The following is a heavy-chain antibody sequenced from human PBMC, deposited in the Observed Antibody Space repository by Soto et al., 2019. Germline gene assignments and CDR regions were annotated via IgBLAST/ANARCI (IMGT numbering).Heavy chain of an antibody. Sequence: QVQLVQSGAEVKKPGASVRVSCKTSDYTFSNYGISWVRQAPGQGLEWMGWISVNNGNTDYAQNLQGRLTMTTDTSTSTAYMELRSLRSDDTAVYYCARGGGYLDYWGQGALVTVFS. CDR2: ISVNNGNT. V-gene: IGHV1-18*01. CDR3: ARGGGYLDY. CDR1: DYTFSNYG. D-gene: IGHD3-10*01. J-gene: IGHJ4*02.